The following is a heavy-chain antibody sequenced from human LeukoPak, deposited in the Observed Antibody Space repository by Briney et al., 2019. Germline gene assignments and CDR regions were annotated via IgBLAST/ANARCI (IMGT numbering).Heavy chain of an antibody. Sequence: GGALRLSCAASGFTFSTYWLHWVRQAPRNGLVWVSRIKSDGSTNYADSVKGRFTISRDNAKNTVSLQMNSLRPEGTGVYYCARAPSEIGGYYPEYFRHWGQGTLVTVSS. CDR1: GFTFSTYW. J-gene: IGHJ1*01. CDR2: IKSDGST. D-gene: IGHD3-22*01. CDR3: ARAPSEIGGYYPEYFRH. V-gene: IGHV3-74*01.